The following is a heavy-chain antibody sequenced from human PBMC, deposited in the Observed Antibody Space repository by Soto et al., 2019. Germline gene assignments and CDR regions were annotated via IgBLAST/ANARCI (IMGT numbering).Heavy chain of an antibody. D-gene: IGHD6-13*01. CDR1: AGSMDIYY. J-gene: IGHJ5*02. CDR2: VYHNGRT. CDR3: AREDRISAPGGIWFHP. V-gene: IGHV4-59*01. Sequence: SETLSLTCSASAGSMDIYYWSWIRQASGKGLEGIGYVYHNGRTSYNPSLKSRVSISVDRSKTQFSLNLSSVTAADTAVYYCAREDRISAPGGIWFHPWGQGTLVTVSS.